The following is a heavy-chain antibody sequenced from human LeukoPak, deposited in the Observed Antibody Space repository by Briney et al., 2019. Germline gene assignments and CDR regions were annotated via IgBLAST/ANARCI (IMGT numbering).Heavy chain of an antibody. V-gene: IGHV4-4*07. D-gene: IGHD1-20*01. CDR1: GGSISSYY. CDR2: IYTSGST. J-gene: IGHJ5*02. Sequence: SETLSLTCNVSGGSISSYYWSWIRQPAGKGLEWIGRIYTSGSTNYHPSLKSRVTMSVDTSKNQFSLKLSSVTAADTAVYYCARDRGDNWKYSIWAYLDPWGQGTPVTVSS. CDR3: ARDRGDNWKYSIWAYLDP.